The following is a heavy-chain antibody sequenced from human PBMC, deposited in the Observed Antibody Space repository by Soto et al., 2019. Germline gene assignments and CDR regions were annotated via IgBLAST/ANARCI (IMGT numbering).Heavy chain of an antibody. D-gene: IGHD3-3*01. V-gene: IGHV1-8*01. Sequence: ASVKVSCKASGYTFTSYDINWVRQATGQGLEWMGWMNPNSGNTGYAQKFQGRVTMTRNTSISTAYMELSSPRSEDTAVYYCARGHWGFWSGYYPYYFDYWGQGTLVTVPQ. CDR3: ARGHWGFWSGYYPYYFDY. CDR2: MNPNSGNT. CDR1: GYTFTSYD. J-gene: IGHJ4*02.